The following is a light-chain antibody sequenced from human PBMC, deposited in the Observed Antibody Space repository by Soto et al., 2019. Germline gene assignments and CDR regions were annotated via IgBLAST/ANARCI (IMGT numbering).Light chain of an antibody. CDR3: CSYAGSYIWV. J-gene: IGLJ3*02. CDR2: DVN. V-gene: IGLV2-11*01. CDR1: SSEVGGYNY. Sequence: QSVLTQPRSVSGSPGQSVTISCAGTSSEVGGYNYVSWYQQHPGKAPKLMIYDVNERPSGVPDRFSGSKSGNTASLTISGLQAEDEADYYCCSYAGSYIWVFGGGTQLTVL.